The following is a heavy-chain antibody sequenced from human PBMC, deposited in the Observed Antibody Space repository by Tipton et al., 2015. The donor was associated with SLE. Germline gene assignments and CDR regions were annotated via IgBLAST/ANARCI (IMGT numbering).Heavy chain of an antibody. V-gene: IGHV4-39*07. CDR2: IYYTGST. CDR1: GGSISDKNFY. J-gene: IGHJ4*02. D-gene: IGHD6-6*01. Sequence: TLSLTCTVSGGSISDKNFYWGWVRQSPGKGLEWIGTIYYTGSTFYNPSLKTQVTISLDTSKNQFSLKVTSVTAADTAVYYCATGGAAARPWYFDYWGQGTLVTVSS. CDR3: ATGGAAARPWYFDY.